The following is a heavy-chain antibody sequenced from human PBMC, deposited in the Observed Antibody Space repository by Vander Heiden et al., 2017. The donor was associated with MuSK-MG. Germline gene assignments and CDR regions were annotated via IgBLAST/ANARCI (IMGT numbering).Heavy chain of an antibody. J-gene: IGHJ3*02. CDR2: IRYDGSNK. D-gene: IGHD6-19*01. V-gene: IGHV3-30*02. CDR3: AKDLSGGGYSSATGAFDI. Sequence: GKGLEWVAFIRYDGSNKYYADSVKGRFTISRDNSKNTLYLQMNSLRDEDTAVYYCAKDLSGGGYSSATGAFDIRWEGRM.